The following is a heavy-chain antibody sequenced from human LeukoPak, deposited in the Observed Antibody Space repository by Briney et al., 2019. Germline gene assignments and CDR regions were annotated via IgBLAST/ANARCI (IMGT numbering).Heavy chain of an antibody. CDR2: INPSGGST. CDR1: GYTFTSYY. Sequence: ASVKVSCKASGYTFTSYYMHWVRQAPGQGLEWMGIINPSGGSTSYAQKFQGRVTMTRDTSTSTVYMELSSLRSEDTAVYYCASCRYCYDSSGFDGFDYWGQGTLVTVSS. V-gene: IGHV1-46*03. J-gene: IGHJ4*02. D-gene: IGHD3-22*01. CDR3: ASCRYCYDSSGFDGFDY.